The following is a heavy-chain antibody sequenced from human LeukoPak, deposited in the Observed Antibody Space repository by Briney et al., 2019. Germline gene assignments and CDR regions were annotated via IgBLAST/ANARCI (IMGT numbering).Heavy chain of an antibody. Sequence: GGSLRLSCAASGFTFSTYLMSWVRRAPGKGLEWVSGIGGSDGSTNYADSVKGRFTISRDNSKNTLYLQMNSLRAEDTAVYYCARVRRIAVAGSWYFDLWGRGTLVTVSS. CDR2: IGGSDGST. CDR3: ARVRRIAVAGSWYFDL. CDR1: GFTFSTYL. J-gene: IGHJ2*01. V-gene: IGHV3-23*01. D-gene: IGHD6-19*01.